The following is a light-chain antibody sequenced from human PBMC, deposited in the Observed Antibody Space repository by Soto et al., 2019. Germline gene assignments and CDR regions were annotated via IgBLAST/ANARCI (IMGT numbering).Light chain of an antibody. CDR3: QQCGSSPWT. V-gene: IGKV3-20*01. CDR2: AAS. Sequence: EIVFPQSPGTLYLTPGERATLSCRASQSVSSYYLAWYQQKPGQAPRLLIYAASSRATGIPDRFSGGGSGTDFTLIISRLEPEDFAVYYSQQCGSSPWTFGQGTKVDI. CDR1: QSVSSYY. J-gene: IGKJ1*01.